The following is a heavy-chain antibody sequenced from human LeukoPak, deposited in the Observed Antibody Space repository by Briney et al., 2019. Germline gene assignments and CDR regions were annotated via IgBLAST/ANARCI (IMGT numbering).Heavy chain of an antibody. J-gene: IGHJ3*02. CDR3: ARGREPAAILIAFDI. CDR1: GYTFTDYF. Sequence: ASVKVSCKASGYTFTDYFIQWVRQAPGQGLEWLGWMNPNSGATYYAQKFQGRVTMTRDTSITTAYMELSRLGSDDTAVYYCARGREPAAILIAFDIWGQGTMVTVSS. CDR2: MNPNSGAT. V-gene: IGHV1-2*02. D-gene: IGHD2-2*02.